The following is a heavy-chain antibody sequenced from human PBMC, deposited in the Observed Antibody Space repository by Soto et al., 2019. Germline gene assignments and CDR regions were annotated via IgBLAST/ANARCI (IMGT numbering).Heavy chain of an antibody. Sequence: QITLKESGPPLVIPAQTRTLTCAFSGFSLTTTRMGVAWIRQPPGKALEWLALIYWDADKRYSPSLKNRLPVSKDTSTNRVVLTITNISPDDTGTYFCAHAGDFDLLSFDRWGPGTLVTVSS. J-gene: IGHJ4*02. D-gene: IGHD2-15*01. CDR2: IYWDADK. V-gene: IGHV2-5*02. CDR1: GFSLTTTRMG. CDR3: AHAGDFDLLSFDR.